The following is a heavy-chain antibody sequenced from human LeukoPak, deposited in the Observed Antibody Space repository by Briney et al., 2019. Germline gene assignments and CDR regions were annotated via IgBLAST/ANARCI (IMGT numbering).Heavy chain of an antibody. Sequence: SETLSLTCAVSGYSISSGYYWGWSRPPPGKGLEWIASISHSGTTYYDPSLKSRVTISVDTSKNQFSLNLSSVTAADTAVYYCARDYGHYFDYWGQGTLVSVSS. CDR1: GYSISSGYY. J-gene: IGHJ4*02. CDR3: ARDYGHYFDY. D-gene: IGHD3-10*01. CDR2: ISHSGTT. V-gene: IGHV4-38-2*02.